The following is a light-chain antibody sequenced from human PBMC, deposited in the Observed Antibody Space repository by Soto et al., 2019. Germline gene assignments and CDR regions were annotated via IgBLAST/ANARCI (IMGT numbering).Light chain of an antibody. CDR1: QSISSY. J-gene: IGKJ3*01. Sequence: DIQMTQSPSSLSASVGDRVTITCRASQSISSYLNWYQQKPGKAPKLLIYAASSLQSGVPSRFSGSGSGTDFTLTISSLQPEDFATYYCQQSYSTLLFTFGPGTKVGIK. CDR3: QQSYSTLLFT. V-gene: IGKV1-39*01. CDR2: AAS.